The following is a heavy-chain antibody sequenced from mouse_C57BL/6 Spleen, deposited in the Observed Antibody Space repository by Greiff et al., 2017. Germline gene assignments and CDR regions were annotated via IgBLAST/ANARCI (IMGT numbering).Heavy chain of an antibody. V-gene: IGHV1-76*01. CDR1: GYTFTDYY. Sequence: VKLQQSGAELVRPGASVKLSCKASGYTFTDYYINWVKQRPGQGLEWIARIYPGSGNTYYNEKFKGKATLTAEKSSSTAYMQLSSLTSEDSAVYFCARSTMVFDYWGQGTTLTVSS. D-gene: IGHD2-2*01. J-gene: IGHJ2*01. CDR2: IYPGSGNT. CDR3: ARSTMVFDY.